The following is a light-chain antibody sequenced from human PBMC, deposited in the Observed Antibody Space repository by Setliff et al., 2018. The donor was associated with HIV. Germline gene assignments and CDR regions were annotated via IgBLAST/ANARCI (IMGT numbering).Light chain of an antibody. Sequence: LTQPPSASGSPGQSVTISCTGTSSDVGDYNYVSWYQQHPGKAPKLMIYDVSNRPSGVSNRFSGSKSGNTASLTISGLQVEDEADYFCSSYSGSSTLVLFGGGTKVTVL. CDR3: SSYSGSSTLVL. V-gene: IGLV2-14*03. J-gene: IGLJ2*01. CDR1: SSDVGDYNY. CDR2: DVS.